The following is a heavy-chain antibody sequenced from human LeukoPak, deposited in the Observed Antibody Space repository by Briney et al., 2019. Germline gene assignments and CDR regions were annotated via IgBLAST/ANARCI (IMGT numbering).Heavy chain of an antibody. Sequence: GGSLRLSCAASGFTFSSYSMNCVRQAPGKRLEWVSSISSSSSYIYYADSVKGRFTISRDNAKNSLYLQMNSLRAEDTAVYYCPSLIVGAIDYWGQGTLVTVSS. D-gene: IGHD1-26*01. J-gene: IGHJ4*02. CDR1: GFTFSSYS. CDR2: ISSSSSYI. CDR3: PSLIVGAIDY. V-gene: IGHV3-21*01.